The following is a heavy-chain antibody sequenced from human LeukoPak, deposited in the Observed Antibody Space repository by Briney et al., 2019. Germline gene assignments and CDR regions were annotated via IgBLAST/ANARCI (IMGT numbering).Heavy chain of an antibody. Sequence: PSETLSLTCSVSRGSLSGYYWSWIRQSPGKGLEWIGNVFYSGTTNYNPSLESRVTRSVDTSNNQFSLSLTAVTAADTPIYYCARGSLYISYFYMDVWGKGTTVTVSS. D-gene: IGHD2-15*01. CDR2: VFYSGTT. J-gene: IGHJ6*03. CDR3: ARGSLYISYFYMDV. V-gene: IGHV4-59*01. CDR1: RGSLSGYY.